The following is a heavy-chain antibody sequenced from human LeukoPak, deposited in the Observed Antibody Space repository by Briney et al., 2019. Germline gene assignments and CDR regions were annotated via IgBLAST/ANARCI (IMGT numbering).Heavy chain of an antibody. CDR1: GFTFSNYA. J-gene: IGHJ4*02. D-gene: IGHD2-8*01. CDR3: ARGGGHCVNGLCYMDY. V-gene: IGHV3-30*04. Sequence: GGSLRLSCAASGFTFSNYAIHWVRQAPGKGLEWVTVISYDGTYKYYADSVKGRFTISRDNSKNTLYLQMNSLRADDTAVYYCARGGGHCVNGLCYMDYWGQGTLVTVSS. CDR2: ISYDGTYK.